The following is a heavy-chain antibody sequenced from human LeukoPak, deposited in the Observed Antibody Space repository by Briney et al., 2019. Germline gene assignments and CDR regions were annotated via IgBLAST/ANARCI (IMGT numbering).Heavy chain of an antibody. V-gene: IGHV3-23*01. CDR3: AKDIAHYYYYYMDV. Sequence: HAGGSLRLSCAASGFTFSSYAMSWVRQAPGKGLEWVSAISGSGGSTYYADSVKGRFTISRDNSKNTLYLQMNSLRAEDTAVYYCAKDIAHYYYYYMDVWGKGTTVTVSS. J-gene: IGHJ6*03. CDR1: GFTFSSYA. D-gene: IGHD6-13*01. CDR2: ISGSGGST.